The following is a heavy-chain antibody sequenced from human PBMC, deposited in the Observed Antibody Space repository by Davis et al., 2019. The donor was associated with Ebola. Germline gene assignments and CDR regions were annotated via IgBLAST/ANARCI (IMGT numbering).Heavy chain of an antibody. D-gene: IGHD1-1*01. V-gene: IGHV3-48*01. CDR3: AKLETDY. CDR2: ISSSSSTT. Sequence: GGSLRLSCAASGFTFSTYSMTWVRQAPGKGLEWVSYISSSSSTTQYADSVKGRFTISRDNSKNTLYLQMNSLRAEDTAVYYCAKLETDYWGQGTLVTVSS. CDR1: GFTFSTYS. J-gene: IGHJ4*02.